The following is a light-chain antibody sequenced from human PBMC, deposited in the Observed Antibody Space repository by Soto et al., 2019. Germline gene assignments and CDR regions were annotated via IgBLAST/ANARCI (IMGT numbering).Light chain of an antibody. CDR1: SSDVGAYNY. CDR3: GSFASSHTWV. CDR2: EVT. Sequence: QSALTQPPSASGSPGQSVTISCTGTSSDVGAYNYVSWYQKHAGKAPKLVIYEVTKRPPGVPDRFSGSKSANTASLTVSGLRAEDEADYYCGSFASSHTWVFGGGTKRPVL. V-gene: IGLV2-8*01. J-gene: IGLJ3*02.